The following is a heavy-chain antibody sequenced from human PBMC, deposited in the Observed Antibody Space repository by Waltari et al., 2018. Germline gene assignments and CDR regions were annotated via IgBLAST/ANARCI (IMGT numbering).Heavy chain of an antibody. CDR2: ISSSSSTI. CDR1: GGTVSTSS. Sequence: EVQLVESGGGLVQPGGALRLTCEAAGGTVSTSSMNWVRQAPGKVLELVSYISSSSSTIYYADSVKGRFTFSRDNAKNSLYLQMNSLRAEDTAVYYCARDNDYYFDYWGQGTLVTVSS. V-gene: IGHV3-48*04. J-gene: IGHJ4*02. CDR3: ARDNDYYFDY. D-gene: IGHD2-21*02.